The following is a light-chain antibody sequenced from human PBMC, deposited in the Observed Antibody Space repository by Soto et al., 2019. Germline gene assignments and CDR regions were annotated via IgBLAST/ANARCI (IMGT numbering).Light chain of an antibody. CDR1: QSVKNN. CDR2: DAS. V-gene: IGKV3-15*01. CDR3: QPFNEWPPT. Sequence: ETLMTQSPATLSVSSGEKATRSCRASQSVKNNFGWYQQKPGQAPRLLIYDASTRATGVPARFSGSGFGTDLTLTISSLQSEDSAVYYCQPFNEWPPTFGQGTKVDIK. J-gene: IGKJ1*01.